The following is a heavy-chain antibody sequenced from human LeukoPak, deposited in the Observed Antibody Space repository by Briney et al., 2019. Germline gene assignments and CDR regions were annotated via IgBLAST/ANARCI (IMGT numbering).Heavy chain of an antibody. D-gene: IGHD2-15*01. V-gene: IGHV3-23*01. CDR2: ISNSGGRI. Sequence: GGSLRLSCAASGFTFSSYPMGWVRQAPGKDLEWVSTISNSGGRIYYADSVKGRFTVSRDNSKNTLYLQVNSLRAEDTAVYYCAKGRSHSTVVAVYGMDVWGKGTTVTVSS. CDR3: AKGRSHSTVVAVYGMDV. CDR1: GFTFSSYP. J-gene: IGHJ6*04.